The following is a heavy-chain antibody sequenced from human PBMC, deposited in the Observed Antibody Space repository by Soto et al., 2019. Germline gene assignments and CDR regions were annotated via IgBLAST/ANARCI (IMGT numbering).Heavy chain of an antibody. D-gene: IGHD6-13*01. J-gene: IGHJ4*02. CDR1: GGPISGYH. Sequence: SETLSLTCTVSGGPISGYHWSWIRQPAGKGLEWIGRIYSSGNTKYNPSLKGRVTISADTSKNQFSLKLTSVTAADTAVYYCARQQAGTGVDYWGQGTLVTVSS. CDR2: IYSSGNT. CDR3: ARQQAGTGVDY. V-gene: IGHV4-4*07.